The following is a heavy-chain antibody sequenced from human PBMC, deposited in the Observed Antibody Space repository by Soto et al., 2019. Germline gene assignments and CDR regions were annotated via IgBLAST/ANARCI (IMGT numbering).Heavy chain of an antibody. Sequence: SLGLPYGACGVTCRSFDIGGGRQTPGKGLEWVALIWYDGSNRYYADSVKGRFTISRDNSKNTLSLQMNSLRAEDTAVYYCATNFYCSGGTCPRAFDIWGQGTMVTVSS. CDR3: ATNFYCSGGTCPRAFDI. CDR1: GVTCRSFD. D-gene: IGHD2-15*01. CDR2: IWYDGSNR. V-gene: IGHV3-33*01. J-gene: IGHJ3*02.